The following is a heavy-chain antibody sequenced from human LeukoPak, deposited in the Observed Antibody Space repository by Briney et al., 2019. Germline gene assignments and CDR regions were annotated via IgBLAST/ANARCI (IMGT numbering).Heavy chain of an antibody. CDR2: INPNSGGT. Sequence: ASVKVSCKASGYTFTGYYMYWVRQAPGQGLEWMGRINPNSGGTNYAQKFQGRVTMTRDTSISTAYMELSRLRSDDTAVYYCTTTVTQEWDYWGQGTLVTVSS. V-gene: IGHV1-2*06. J-gene: IGHJ4*02. D-gene: IGHD4-17*01. CDR1: GYTFTGYY. CDR3: TTTVTQEWDY.